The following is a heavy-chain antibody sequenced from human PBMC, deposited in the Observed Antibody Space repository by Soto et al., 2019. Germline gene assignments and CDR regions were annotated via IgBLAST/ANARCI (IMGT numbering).Heavy chain of an antibody. J-gene: IGHJ4*02. CDR2: IYYSGST. D-gene: IGHD6-19*01. Sequence: SETLSLTCTVSGGSISSYYWSWIRQPPGKGLEWIGYIYYSGSTNYNPSLKSRVTISVDTSKNQFSLKLSSVTAADTAVYYCAREPHDAVARTTSYFDYRGQGTLVTVSS. CDR3: AREPHDAVARTTSYFDY. CDR1: GGSISSYY. V-gene: IGHV4-59*01.